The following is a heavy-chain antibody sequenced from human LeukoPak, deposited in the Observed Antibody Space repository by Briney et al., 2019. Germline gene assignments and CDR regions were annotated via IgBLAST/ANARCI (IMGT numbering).Heavy chain of an antibody. CDR3: AIHGIVVVVAARFQGDAFDI. Sequence: ASVKVSCKVSGYTLTELSIHWVRQAPGKGLEWMGGFDPEDGETIYAQKFQGRVTMTEDTSTDTAYMELSSLRSEDTAVYYCAIHGIVVVVAARFQGDAFDIWGQGTMVTVSS. V-gene: IGHV1-24*01. D-gene: IGHD2-15*01. J-gene: IGHJ3*02. CDR2: FDPEDGET. CDR1: GYTLTELS.